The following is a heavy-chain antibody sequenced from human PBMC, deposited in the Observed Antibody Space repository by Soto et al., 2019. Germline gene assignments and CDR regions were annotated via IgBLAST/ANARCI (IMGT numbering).Heavy chain of an antibody. CDR3: SIGGYFGSGSSRFDP. V-gene: IGHV4-61*01. CDR1: GASVSTGSYY. D-gene: IGHD3-10*01. CDR2: VYFTGST. Sequence: QVQVQESGPGLVKPSETLYLNCTVSGASVSTGSYYWSWIRQPPGKGLEWIGYVYFTGSTYYNPSLKSRVTISLDTSKNQFSLKLSSVTAADTALYFCSIGGYFGSGSSRFDPWGQGTQVTVSS. J-gene: IGHJ5*02.